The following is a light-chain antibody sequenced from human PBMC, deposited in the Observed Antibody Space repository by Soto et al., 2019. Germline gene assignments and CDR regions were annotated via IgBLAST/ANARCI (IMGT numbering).Light chain of an antibody. CDR1: QAIAGW. J-gene: IGKJ1*01. CDR3: QHYNSYSEA. V-gene: IGKV1-5*03. Sequence: DIQMVQSPSSVSASVGDRVTVTCRASQAIAGWLGWYQQKPGQAPKLLIYKASTLKSGVPSRFSGSGSGTEFTLTISSLQPDDFATYYCQHYNSYSEAFGQGTKVELK. CDR2: KAS.